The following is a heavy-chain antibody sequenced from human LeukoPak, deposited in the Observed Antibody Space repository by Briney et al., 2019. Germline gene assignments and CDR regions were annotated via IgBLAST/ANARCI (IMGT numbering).Heavy chain of an antibody. CDR2: IYYSGST. CDR3: ARDNTWLRWFDP. D-gene: IGHD3-9*01. Sequence: SETLSLTCTVSGGSISSSSYYWGWIRQPPGKGLEWIGSIYYSGSTYYNPSLKSRVTISVDTSKNQFSLKLSSVTAADTAVYYCARDNTWLRWFDPWGQGTLVTVSS. J-gene: IGHJ5*02. V-gene: IGHV4-39*07. CDR1: GGSISSSSYY.